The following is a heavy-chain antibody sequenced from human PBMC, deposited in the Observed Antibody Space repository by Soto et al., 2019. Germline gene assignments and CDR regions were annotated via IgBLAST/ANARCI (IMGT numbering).Heavy chain of an antibody. CDR2: ISSSSGHI. Sequence: PGGALRLSXAASGFTFSSYSMNWVRQAPGQGLGWVSSISSSSGHIYYADSLKGRYTSARDNAKNALYLQMNSLRAEGTAVYYCTRHWLATREFDYRGQGTLVTVSS. CDR1: GFTFSSYS. V-gene: IGHV3-21*01. D-gene: IGHD6-19*01. CDR3: TRHWLATREFDY. J-gene: IGHJ4*02.